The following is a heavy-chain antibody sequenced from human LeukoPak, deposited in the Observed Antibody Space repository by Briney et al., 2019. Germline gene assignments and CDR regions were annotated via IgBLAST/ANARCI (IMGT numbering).Heavy chain of an antibody. CDR1: GFTFSRHG. J-gene: IGHJ4*02. CDR2: ISNDGSRK. D-gene: IGHD3-3*01. Sequence: GGSLRLSCAPSGFTFSRHGMHGVRQAPGRGLGWVAIISNDGSRKYYAHSVEGRFTISRDNSKNTLYLQMDSLRAEDTAVYYCARDRAWNYFDYWGQGTLVTVSS. V-gene: IGHV3-30*03. CDR3: ARDRAWNYFDY.